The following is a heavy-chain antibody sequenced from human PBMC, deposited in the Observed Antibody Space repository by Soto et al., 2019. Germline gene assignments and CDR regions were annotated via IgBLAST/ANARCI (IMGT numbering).Heavy chain of an antibody. CDR1: GFTFSSYS. CDR3: ARTWYYDSSGYSFDY. Sequence: EVQLVESGGGLVQPGGSLRLSCAASGFTFSSYSMNWVRQAPGKGLEWVSYISSSSSTIYYADSVKGRFTISRDNAKNSLYLQMNSLRDEDTAVYYCARTWYYDSSGYSFDYWGQGTLVTVSS. J-gene: IGHJ4*02. CDR2: ISSSSSTI. V-gene: IGHV3-48*02. D-gene: IGHD3-22*01.